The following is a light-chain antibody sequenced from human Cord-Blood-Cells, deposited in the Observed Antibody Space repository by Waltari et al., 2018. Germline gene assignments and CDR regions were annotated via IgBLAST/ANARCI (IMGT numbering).Light chain of an antibody. J-gene: IGLJ1*01. Sequence: QPVLTQPPSASASLGASVTLTCTLSSGYSNYKVDWYQPRPGKGPRFVMRVETGGMVGCKGDGIPVRCAVWGSGLKRCLTIKNIQEEEESDYNGGADHGSGSNFVYVFGTGTKVTVL. CDR2: VETGGMVG. V-gene: IGLV9-49*01. CDR3: GADHGSGSNFVYV. CDR1: SGYSNYK.